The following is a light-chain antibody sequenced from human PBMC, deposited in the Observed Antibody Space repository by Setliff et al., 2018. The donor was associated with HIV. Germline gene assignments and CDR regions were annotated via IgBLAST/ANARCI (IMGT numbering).Light chain of an antibody. CDR3: QQYYSTALT. Sequence: DIVLTQSPDSLAVSLGERATINCKSSRSVLHTSNSKSYLAWYQQKPGQPPKLLIYWAFIRESGVPDRFSGSGSGTDFTLTISSLQAEDVAVYYCQQYYSTALTFGGGTKVDIK. V-gene: IGKV4-1*01. CDR1: RSVLHTSNSKSY. CDR2: WAF. J-gene: IGKJ4*01.